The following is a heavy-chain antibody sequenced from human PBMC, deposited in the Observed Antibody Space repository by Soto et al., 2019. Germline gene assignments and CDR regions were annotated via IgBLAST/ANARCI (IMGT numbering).Heavy chain of an antibody. V-gene: IGHV3-23*01. D-gene: IGHD6-13*01. J-gene: IGHJ4*02. Sequence: EVQLLESGGGLVQPGGSLRLSCAASGFTFSSYAMSWVRQAPGKGLEWVSAISGSGGSTYYADSVKGRFTISRDNSKNPLYLQMNSLRAEDTAVYYCASGSSASAYIDYWGQGTLVTVSS. CDR1: GFTFSSYA. CDR2: ISGSGGST. CDR3: ASGSSASAYIDY.